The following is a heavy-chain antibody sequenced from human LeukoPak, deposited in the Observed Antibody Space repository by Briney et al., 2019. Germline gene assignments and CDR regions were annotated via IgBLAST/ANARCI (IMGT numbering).Heavy chain of an antibody. CDR3: ARVNLYGDYEGGFDY. CDR2: IIPIFGTA. V-gene: IGHV1-69*05. CDR1: GGTSSSYA. Sequence: SVKVSCKASGGTSSSYAISWVRQAPGQGLEWMGGIIPIFGTANYAQKFQGRVTITTDESTSTAYMELSSLRSEDTAVYYCARVNLYGDYEGGFDYWGQGTLDTVSS. J-gene: IGHJ4*02. D-gene: IGHD4-17*01.